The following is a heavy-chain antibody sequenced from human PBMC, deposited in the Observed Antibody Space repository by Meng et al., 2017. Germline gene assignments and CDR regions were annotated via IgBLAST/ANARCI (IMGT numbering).Heavy chain of an antibody. CDR3: ARDQSKFSQSGGNWFDP. D-gene: IGHD3-10*01. V-gene: IGHV1-24*01. Sequence: ASVKVSCKVSGYTLTELSMHWVRQAPGKGLEWMGGFDPEDGETIYAQKFQGRVTMTEDTSTDTAYMELSSLRSEDTAVYYCARDQSKFSQSGGNWFDPWGQGTLVTVSS. J-gene: IGHJ5*02. CDR1: GYTLTELS. CDR2: FDPEDGET.